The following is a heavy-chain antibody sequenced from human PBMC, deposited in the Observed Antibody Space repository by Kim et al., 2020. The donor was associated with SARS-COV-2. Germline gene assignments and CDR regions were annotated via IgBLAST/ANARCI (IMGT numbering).Heavy chain of an antibody. CDR2: IYYSGST. CDR3: ARLRLVNWNWFDP. Sequence: SETLSLTCTVSGGSISSSSYYWGWIRQPPGKGLEWIGSIYYSGSTYYNPSLKSRVTISVDTSKNQFSLKLSSVTAADTAVYYCARLRLVNWNWFDPWGQGTLVTVSS. D-gene: IGHD1-1*01. V-gene: IGHV4-39*01. CDR1: GGSISSSSYY. J-gene: IGHJ5*02.